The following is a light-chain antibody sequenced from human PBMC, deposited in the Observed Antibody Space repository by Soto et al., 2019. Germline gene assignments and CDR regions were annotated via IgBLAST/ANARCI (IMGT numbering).Light chain of an antibody. J-gene: IGKJ5*01. CDR2: DAS. V-gene: IGKV3-20*01. Sequence: ETGLTQSPGTLSLSPEKRATLSCRASQNVARNYLAWYQQGPGQAPRLLIYDASTRATGIPDRFSGSGSGTEFTLTISSLQPDDFATYYCQQYNSYPITFGQGTRLE. CDR3: QQYNSYPIT. CDR1: QNVARNY.